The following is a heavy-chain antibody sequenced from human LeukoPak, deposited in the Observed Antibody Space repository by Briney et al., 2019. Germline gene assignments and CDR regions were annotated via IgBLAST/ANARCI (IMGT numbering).Heavy chain of an antibody. J-gene: IGHJ3*02. CDR2: ISTAGDT. CDR3: VRGTVGVGAFDI. D-gene: IGHD1-1*01. Sequence: GVPLRLSCAASGFSFSSYDMHWVRQVTGKGLDWVSAISTAGDTYYPGSVKGRFTISRENAKNSLYLQMNSLRAGDTAVYYCVRGTVGVGAFDIWGQGTMVTVS. CDR1: GFSFSSYD. V-gene: IGHV3-13*01.